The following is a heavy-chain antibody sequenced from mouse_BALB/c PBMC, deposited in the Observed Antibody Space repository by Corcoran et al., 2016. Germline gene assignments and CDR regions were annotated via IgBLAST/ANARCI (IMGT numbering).Heavy chain of an antibody. CDR3: ARRDNGTFYYAMDY. CDR2: INPYNDGT. CDR1: GYTFTSYD. Sequence: EVQLQQSGPELLKPGASVKMSCKASGYTFTSYDMHWVKPKPGQGLEWIGYINPYNDGTKYNEKVKGKATLTSDKSSSTAYLELSSLTSEDSEVYYCARRDNGTFYYAMDYWGQGTSVTVSS. J-gene: IGHJ4*01. D-gene: IGHD3-3*01. V-gene: IGHV1S136*01.